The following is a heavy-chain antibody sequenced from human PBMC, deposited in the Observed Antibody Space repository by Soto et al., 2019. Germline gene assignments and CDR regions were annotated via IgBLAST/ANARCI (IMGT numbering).Heavy chain of an antibody. J-gene: IGHJ5*02. Sequence: QVQLQESGPGLVKPSQTLSLTCTVSGGSISSGGYYWSWIRQHPGTGLEWIGYIYYSGSTYYNPSLKSRVTISVDTSKNQFSLKLSSVTAADTAVYYCARGKDDFWSINWFDPWGQGTLVTVSS. D-gene: IGHD3-3*01. CDR3: ARGKDDFWSINWFDP. CDR2: IYYSGST. V-gene: IGHV4-31*03. CDR1: GGSISSGGYY.